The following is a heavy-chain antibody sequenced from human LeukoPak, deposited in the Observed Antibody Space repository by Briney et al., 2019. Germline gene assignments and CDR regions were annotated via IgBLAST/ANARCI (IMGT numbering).Heavy chain of an antibody. J-gene: IGHJ3*02. V-gene: IGHV4-39*02. CDR2: ISYSGIT. Sequence: SETLSLTCTVSGGSISSYTNYWAWIRQSPGERLEWIGSISYSGITHYNRSLKSPVTISVDTPKNQFSLKLTSVTAADTAVYYCAREVVAGDDAFDIWGQGTMVTVSS. CDR3: AREVVAGDDAFDI. CDR1: GGSISSYTNY. D-gene: IGHD2-15*01.